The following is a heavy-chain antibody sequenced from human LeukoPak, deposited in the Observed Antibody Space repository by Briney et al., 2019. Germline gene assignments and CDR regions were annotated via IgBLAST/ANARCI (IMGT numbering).Heavy chain of an antibody. Sequence: PSETLSLTCTVSGASISNDGYYWSWIRPLPGKGLEWIVYVHYRGTTFYNPSLKSRVTISVDTSGNYFFLRLNSVTAADTAVYSCARGRYYHDSYGHNAFDIWGPGTMVTVSS. CDR3: ARGRYYHDSYGHNAFDI. CDR2: VHYRGTT. V-gene: IGHV4-31*03. D-gene: IGHD3-22*01. J-gene: IGHJ3*02. CDR1: GASISNDGYY.